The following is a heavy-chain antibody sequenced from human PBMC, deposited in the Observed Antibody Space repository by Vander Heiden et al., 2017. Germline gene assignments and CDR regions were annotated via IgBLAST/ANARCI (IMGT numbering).Heavy chain of an antibody. CDR3: ARWGKYYDFWSGYYNWFDP. CDR2: INHSGST. Sequence: QVQLQQWGAGLLKPSETLSLTCAVYGGSFSGYYWSWIRQPPGKGLEWIGEINHSGSTNYNPSLKSRVTISVDTSKNQFSLKLRSVTAAETAVYYCARWGKYYDFWSGYYNWFDPWGQGTLVTVSS. J-gene: IGHJ5*02. V-gene: IGHV4-34*01. D-gene: IGHD3-3*01. CDR1: GGSFSGYY.